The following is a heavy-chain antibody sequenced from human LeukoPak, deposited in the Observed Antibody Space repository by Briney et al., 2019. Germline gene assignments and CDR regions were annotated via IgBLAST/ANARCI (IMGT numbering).Heavy chain of an antibody. CDR2: IKQDGSEK. Sequence: GGSLRLSCAASRFTFSSYWMSWVRQAPGKGLEWVANIKQDGSEKYYVDSVKGRFTISRDNAKNSLYLQLNSLRAEDTAVYYCARARGGNDFDYWGQGTLVTVSS. V-gene: IGHV3-7*03. J-gene: IGHJ4*02. CDR1: RFTFSSYW. CDR3: ARARGGNDFDY. D-gene: IGHD4-23*01.